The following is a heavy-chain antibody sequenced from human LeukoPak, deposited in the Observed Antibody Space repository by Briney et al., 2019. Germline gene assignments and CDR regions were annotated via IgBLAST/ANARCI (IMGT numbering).Heavy chain of an antibody. V-gene: IGHV4-61*02. CDR3: ARAAYCSSTSCLNWFDP. CDR2: IYTSGST. J-gene: IGHJ5*02. CDR1: GGSISSGSYY. D-gene: IGHD2-2*01. Sequence: PSETLSLTCTVSGGSISSGSYYWSWIRQPAGKGLEWIGRIYTSGSTNYNPSLKSRVTISVDTSKNQFSLKLSSVTAADTAVYYCARAAYCSSTSCLNWFDPWGQGTLVTVSS.